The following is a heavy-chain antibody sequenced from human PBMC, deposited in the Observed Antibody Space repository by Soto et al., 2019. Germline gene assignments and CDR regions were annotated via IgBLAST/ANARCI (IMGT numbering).Heavy chain of an antibody. CDR1: GGSISSSSYY. V-gene: IGHV4-39*01. CDR2: IYYSGST. D-gene: IGHD3-3*01. J-gene: IGHJ4*02. CDR3: ARHNPPYDFWSGYSYYFDY. Sequence: SETLSLTCTVSGGSISSSSYYWGWIRQPPGKGLEWIGSIYYSGSTYYNPSLKSRVTISVDTSKNQFSLKLSSVTAADTAVYYCARHNPPYDFWSGYSYYFDYWGKGTLVTVSS.